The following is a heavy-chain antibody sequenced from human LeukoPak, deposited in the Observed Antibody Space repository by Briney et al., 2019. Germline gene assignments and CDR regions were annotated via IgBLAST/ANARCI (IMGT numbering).Heavy chain of an antibody. J-gene: IGHJ6*02. CDR1: GYTFTSYD. Sequence: AASVKVSCKASGYTFTSYDINWVRQATGQGLEWMGWMNPNSGNTGYAQKFRGRVTMTRNTSISTAYMELSSLRSEDTAVYYCARVRAYYYGMDVWGQGTTVTVSS. CDR3: ARVRAYYYGMDV. V-gene: IGHV1-8*01. CDR2: MNPNSGNT.